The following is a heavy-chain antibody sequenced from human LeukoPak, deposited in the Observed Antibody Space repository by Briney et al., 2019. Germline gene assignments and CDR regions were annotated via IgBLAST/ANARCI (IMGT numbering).Heavy chain of an antibody. Sequence: SETLSLTCTVSGDSISSGSYYWSWIRQSAGKGLEWIGHIYASGNTRYNPSLKSRVTISVDTSKNQFSLQLSSVTAADTAVYYCARGGRFFDWPFDYWGQGTLVTVSS. D-gene: IGHD3-9*01. CDR1: GDSISSGSYY. CDR2: IYASGNT. J-gene: IGHJ4*02. CDR3: ARGGRFFDWPFDY. V-gene: IGHV4-61*09.